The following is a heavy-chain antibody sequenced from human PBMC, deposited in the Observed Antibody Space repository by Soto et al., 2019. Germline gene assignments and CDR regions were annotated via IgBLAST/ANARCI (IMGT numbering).Heavy chain of an antibody. CDR2: IIPIFGTA. Sequence: QVQLVQSGAEVKKPGSSVKVSCKASGGTFNSYAISWVRQAPGQGLEWMGGIIPIFGTANYAQNFQGRVAITADESTSAAYMQLRSPRSEDTAVYYCALWGFRDGNKSKNNYGIDVWGQGTTVTVSS. CDR3: ALWGFRDGNKSKNNYGIDV. J-gene: IGHJ6*02. V-gene: IGHV1-69*01. CDR1: GGTFNSYA. D-gene: IGHD3-10*01.